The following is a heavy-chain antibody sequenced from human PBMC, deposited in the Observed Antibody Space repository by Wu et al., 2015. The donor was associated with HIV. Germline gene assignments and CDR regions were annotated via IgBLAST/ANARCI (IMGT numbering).Heavy chain of an antibody. J-gene: IGHJ2*01. CDR2: INTYSGDT. CDR1: GYTFTGYQ. V-gene: IGHV1-18*01. Sequence: QVQLLQSGAEVKKPGASAKVSCKASGYTFTGYQIIWARQAPGQGLEWMGWINTYSGDTKYAQKFQGRVTLTTDTSTRTAYMELRSLRSDDTAVYYCARDADGIVGAKIGRYFDVWGRGSLVRVSS. D-gene: IGHD1-26*01. CDR3: ARDADGIVGAKIGRYFDV.